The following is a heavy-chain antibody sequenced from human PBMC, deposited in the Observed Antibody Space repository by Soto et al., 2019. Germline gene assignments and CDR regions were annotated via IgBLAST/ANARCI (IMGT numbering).Heavy chain of an antibody. D-gene: IGHD2-2*01. V-gene: IGHV4-4*07. Sequence: QVQLQESGPGLVKPSETLSLTCTVSGGSMSNYYWSWVRQPAGKGLEYIGHIYSSGTTNYNPSLKSRVTMSRDTSEHRFSLRLNSMTAADTAVYYCARGSDAYAFDIWGQGTVVTVSS. CDR2: IYSSGTT. J-gene: IGHJ3*02. CDR3: ARGSDAYAFDI. CDR1: GGSMSNYY.